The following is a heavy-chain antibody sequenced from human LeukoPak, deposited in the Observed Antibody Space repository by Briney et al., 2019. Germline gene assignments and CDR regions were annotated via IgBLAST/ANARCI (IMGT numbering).Heavy chain of an antibody. Sequence: AGGSLRLSCAASGFTFSSYSMNWVRQAPGKGLEWVSYISSSGSTIYYADSVKGRFTISRDNAKNSLYLQMNSLRAEDTAVYYCARGIAAARSWFDPWGQGTLVTVSS. CDR2: ISSSGSTI. D-gene: IGHD6-13*01. CDR3: ARGIAAARSWFDP. CDR1: GFTFSSYS. V-gene: IGHV3-48*04. J-gene: IGHJ5*02.